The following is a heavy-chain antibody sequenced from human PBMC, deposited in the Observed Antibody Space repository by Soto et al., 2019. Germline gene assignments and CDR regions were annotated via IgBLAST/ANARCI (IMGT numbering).Heavy chain of an antibody. CDR1: GFTFSSYA. D-gene: IGHD3-10*01. CDR2: ISGSGGST. V-gene: IGHV3-23*01. CDR3: ANSMVRGVDHDNWFDP. J-gene: IGHJ5*02. Sequence: EAQLLESGGGLVQPGGSLRLSCAASGFTFSSYAMSWVRQAPGKGLEWVSAISGSGGSTYYADSVKGRFTISRDNSKNTLYLQMNSLRAEDTAVYYCANSMVRGVDHDNWFDPWGQGTLVTVSS.